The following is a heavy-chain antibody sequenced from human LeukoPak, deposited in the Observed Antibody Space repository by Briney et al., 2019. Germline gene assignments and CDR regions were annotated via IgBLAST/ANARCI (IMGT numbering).Heavy chain of an antibody. CDR1: EFTFSSYA. Sequence: GGSLRLSCAASEFTFSSYAMSWVRQAPGKGLEWVSGISVGADRTYYADYVKGRFTVSRDNSKNTLYLQMNSLRAEDTALYYCAKDAPGGGPGYYLGIFDYWGQGTLVTVSS. D-gene: IGHD3-22*01. CDR2: ISVGADRT. CDR3: AKDAPGGGPGYYLGIFDY. V-gene: IGHV3-23*01. J-gene: IGHJ4*02.